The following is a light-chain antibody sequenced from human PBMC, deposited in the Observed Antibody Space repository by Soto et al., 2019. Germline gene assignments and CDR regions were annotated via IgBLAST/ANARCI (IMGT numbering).Light chain of an antibody. CDR1: XXLNHNY. V-gene: IGKV3-20*01. J-gene: IGKJ3*01. CDR3: QQYGTFPFT. Sequence: QSPGTLSLSPGXRATLSXXXXXXLNHNYFXWYQQKPGQGPRLLIYVISTRAAGIPDRFSGSGSGTDFTLTISRLEPEDFAVYYCQQYGTFPFTFGPGTKLDIK. CDR2: VIS.